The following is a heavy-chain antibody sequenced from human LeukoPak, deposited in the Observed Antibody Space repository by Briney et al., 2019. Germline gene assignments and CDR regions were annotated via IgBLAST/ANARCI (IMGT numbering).Heavy chain of an antibody. CDR3: ARDSANYDILTGYGDY. J-gene: IGHJ4*02. V-gene: IGHV3-30-3*01. CDR1: GFTFSSHW. CDR2: ISYDGSNK. Sequence: GGSLRLSCVVSGFTFSSHWMSWVRQAPGKGLEWVAVISYDGSNKYYADSVKGRFTISRDNSKNTLYLQMNSLRAEDTAVYYCARDSANYDILTGYGDYWGQGTLVTVSS. D-gene: IGHD3-9*01.